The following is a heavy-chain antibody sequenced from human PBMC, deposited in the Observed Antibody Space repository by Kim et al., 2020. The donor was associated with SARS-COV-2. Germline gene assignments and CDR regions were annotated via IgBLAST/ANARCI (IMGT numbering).Heavy chain of an antibody. D-gene: IGHD6-13*01. CDR1: GYTFTGYY. J-gene: IGHJ4*02. Sequence: ASVKVSCKASGYTFTGYYIHWVRQAPGQGLEWMGRINPNSGVTNYAQKFQGRVAMTRDTSISTAYMELSRLRSDDTAVYYCARDPYSSSWYFDYWGQGTLVTVSS. V-gene: IGHV1-2*06. CDR2: INPNSGVT. CDR3: ARDPYSSSWYFDY.